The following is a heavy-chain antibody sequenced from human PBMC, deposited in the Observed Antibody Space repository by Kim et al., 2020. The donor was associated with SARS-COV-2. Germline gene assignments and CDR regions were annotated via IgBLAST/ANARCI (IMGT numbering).Heavy chain of an antibody. CDR3: ARTPGLLWFGELNLNYYFDY. J-gene: IGHJ4*02. D-gene: IGHD3-10*01. V-gene: IGHV1-2*02. CDR2: INPNSGGT. Sequence: ASVKVSCKASGYTFTGYYMHWVRQAPGQGLEWMGWINPNSGGTNYAQKFQGRVTMTRDTSISTAYMELSRLRSDDTAVYYCARTPGLLWFGELNLNYYFDYWGQGTLVTVSS. CDR1: GYTFTGYY.